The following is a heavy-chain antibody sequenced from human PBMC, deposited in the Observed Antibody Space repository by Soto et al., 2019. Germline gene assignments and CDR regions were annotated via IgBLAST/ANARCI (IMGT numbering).Heavy chain of an antibody. Sequence: GGSQRLSCAASGCKFRGYGMHWVRPDSVKGLEWVAVISYDGSNKYYADSVKGRFTISRDNSKNTLYLQMNSLRAEDTAVYYCARGTYYDFWSGACYYFQYWGQGIRVTGSA. J-gene: IGHJ4*02. CDR2: ISYDGSNK. CDR3: ARGTYYDFWSGACYYFQY. CDR1: GCKFRGYG. V-gene: IGHV3-30-3*01. D-gene: IGHD3-3*01.